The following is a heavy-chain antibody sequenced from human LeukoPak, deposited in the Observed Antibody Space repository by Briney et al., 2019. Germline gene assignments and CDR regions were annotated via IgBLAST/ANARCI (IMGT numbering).Heavy chain of an antibody. J-gene: IGHJ4*02. CDR1: GGSLSSGSYY. Sequence: PSETLSLTCTVSGGSLSSGSYYWSWIRQPAGKGLEWIGRIYTSGSTNYNPSLKSRVTISVDTSKNQFSLKLSSVTAADTAVYYCARHVTRHYDSSGYFDYWGRGTLVTVSS. CDR3: ARHVTRHYDSSGYFDY. CDR2: IYTSGST. V-gene: IGHV4-61*02. D-gene: IGHD3-22*01.